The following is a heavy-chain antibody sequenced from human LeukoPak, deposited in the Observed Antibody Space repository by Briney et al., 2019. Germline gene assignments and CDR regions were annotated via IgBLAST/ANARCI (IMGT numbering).Heavy chain of an antibody. J-gene: IGHJ5*02. D-gene: IGHD3-9*01. CDR3: ARGGGRRYFDWLYYLPAPFDP. Sequence: SETLSLTCAVYGGSFSGYYWSWIRQPPGKGLEWIGEINHSGSTNYNPSLKSRVTISVDTSKNQFSLKLSSVTAADTAVYYCARGGGRRYFDWLYYLPAPFDPWGQGTLVTVSS. V-gene: IGHV4-34*01. CDR1: GGSFSGYY. CDR2: INHSGST.